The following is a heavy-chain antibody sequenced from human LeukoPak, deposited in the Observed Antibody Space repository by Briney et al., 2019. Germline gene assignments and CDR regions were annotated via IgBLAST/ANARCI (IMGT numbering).Heavy chain of an antibody. Sequence: GGTLRLSCAASGFTFSDYYMSWVRQAPGKGLEWVSYISSSGSTIYYADSVKGQFTISRDNAKNSLYLQMNSLRAEDTAVYYCAELGITMIGGVWGKGTTVTISS. D-gene: IGHD3-10*02. CDR2: ISSSGSTI. V-gene: IGHV3-11*04. CDR1: GFTFSDYY. J-gene: IGHJ6*04. CDR3: AELGITMIGGV.